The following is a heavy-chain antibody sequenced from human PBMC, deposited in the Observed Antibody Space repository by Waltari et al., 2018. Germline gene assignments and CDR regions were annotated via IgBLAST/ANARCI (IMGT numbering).Heavy chain of an antibody. J-gene: IGHJ4*02. CDR1: GYTSSHHK. Sequence: PLVESGGGVFPPGRSPRLSCVAPGYTSSHHKINRVRRTPGKGLEWVAAISYDGFSKYYADSVKGRFTIAADTSKTTVNLQLNSLTNEDTAVYYCAREGGTSGYSGFFDTWGPGTQVTVSS. CDR3: AREGGTSGYSGFFDT. V-gene: IGHV3-30-3*01. CDR2: ISYDGFSK. D-gene: IGHD6-25*01.